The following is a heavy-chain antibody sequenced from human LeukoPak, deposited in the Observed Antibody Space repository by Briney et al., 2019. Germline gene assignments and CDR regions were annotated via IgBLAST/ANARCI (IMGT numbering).Heavy chain of an antibody. J-gene: IGHJ4*02. CDR3: ARGLGFDY. CDR1: GGSISSGSYY. V-gene: IGHV4-61*02. Sequence: PSQTLSLTRTVSGGSISSGSYYWSSIRQPAGRGLEWIGRIYTSGSTNYIPSLKSRVTISVDTSKNQFSLKLSSVTAADTAVYYCARGLGFDYWGQGTLVTVSS. CDR2: IYTSGST.